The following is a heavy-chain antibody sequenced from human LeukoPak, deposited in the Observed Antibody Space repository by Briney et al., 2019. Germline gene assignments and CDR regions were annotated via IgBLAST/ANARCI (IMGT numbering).Heavy chain of an antibody. Sequence: ASVKVSCKASGYTFTSYYMHWVRQAPGQGLEWMGIINPSGGSTSYAQKFQGRVTMTRDMSTTTVYMDLSSLRSEDTAVYYCARDQLYDSSGYYFDYWGQGTLVTVSS. CDR1: GYTFTSYY. J-gene: IGHJ4*02. CDR2: INPSGGST. D-gene: IGHD3-22*01. V-gene: IGHV1-46*01. CDR3: ARDQLYDSSGYYFDY.